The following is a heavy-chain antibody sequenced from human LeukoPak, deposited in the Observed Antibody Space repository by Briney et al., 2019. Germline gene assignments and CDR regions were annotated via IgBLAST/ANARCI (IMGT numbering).Heavy chain of an antibody. CDR2: ISSSSSYI. CDR3: AVMGSSGWYYFDY. J-gene: IGHJ4*02. Sequence: GGSLRLSCAASGFTFSSHNMNWVRQAPGKGLEWVSSISSSSSYIYYADSVKGRFTISRDNAKNSLYLQMNSLRAEDTAVYYCAVMGSSGWYYFDYWGQGTLVTVSS. V-gene: IGHV3-21*01. D-gene: IGHD6-19*01. CDR1: GFTFSSHN.